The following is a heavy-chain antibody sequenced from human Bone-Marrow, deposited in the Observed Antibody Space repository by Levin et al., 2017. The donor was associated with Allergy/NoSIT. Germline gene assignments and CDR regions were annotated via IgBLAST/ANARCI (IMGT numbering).Heavy chain of an antibody. CDR1: GGSISSGGYY. J-gene: IGHJ3*02. Sequence: LRLSCTVSGGSISSGGYYWSWIRQHPGKGLEWIGYIYYSGSTYYNPSLKSRVTISVDTSKNQFSLKLSSVTAADTAVYYCARDLYDSSGYSLGAFDIWGQGTMVTVSS. CDR2: IYYSGST. CDR3: ARDLYDSSGYSLGAFDI. D-gene: IGHD3-22*01. V-gene: IGHV4-31*03.